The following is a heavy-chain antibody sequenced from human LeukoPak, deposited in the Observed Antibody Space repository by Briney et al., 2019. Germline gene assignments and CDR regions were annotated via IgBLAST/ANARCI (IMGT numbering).Heavy chain of an antibody. V-gene: IGHV1-2*02. D-gene: IGHD2-2*01. Sequence: ASVKVSCKASGYTLTGYYMHWVRQAPGQGLEWMGWINPNSGGTNYAQKFQGRVTMTRDTSISTAYMELSRLRSDDTAVYYCAREKRCSSTSCYATAAFDPWGQGTLVTVSS. CDR1: GYTLTGYY. J-gene: IGHJ5*02. CDR2: INPNSGGT. CDR3: AREKRCSSTSCYATAAFDP.